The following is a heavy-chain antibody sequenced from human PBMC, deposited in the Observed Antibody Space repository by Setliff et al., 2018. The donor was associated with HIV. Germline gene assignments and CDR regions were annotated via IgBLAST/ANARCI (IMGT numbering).Heavy chain of an antibody. D-gene: IGHD2-2*01. Sequence: ASVKVSCKASGYTFTDYYMHWVRQAPGQGLEWMGRINPNSGGTNYAQKFQGRVTMTRDTSISTAYMELSSLKTEDTAVYYCTTDLPYGYHNDYWGPGTLVTVSS. CDR2: INPNSGGT. CDR1: GYTFTDYY. V-gene: IGHV1-2*06. CDR3: TTDLPYGYHNDY. J-gene: IGHJ4*02.